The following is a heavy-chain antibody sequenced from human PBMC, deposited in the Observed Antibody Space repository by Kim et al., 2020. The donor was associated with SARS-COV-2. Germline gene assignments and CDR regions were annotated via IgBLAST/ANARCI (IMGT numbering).Heavy chain of an antibody. CDR1: GFTFSSYA. V-gene: IGHV3-30*04. CDR3: ARDVKGRSYYGMDV. J-gene: IGHJ6*02. Sequence: GGSLRLSCAASGFTFSSYAMHWVRQAPGKGLEWVAVISYDGSNKYYADSVKGRFTISRDNSKNTLYLQMNSLRAEDTAVYYCARDVKGRSYYGMDVWGQGTTVTVSS. CDR2: ISYDGSNK.